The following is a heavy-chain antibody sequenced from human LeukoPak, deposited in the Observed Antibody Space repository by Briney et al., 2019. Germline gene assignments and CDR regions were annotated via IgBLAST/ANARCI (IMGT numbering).Heavy chain of an antibody. CDR1: GGSISSGDYY. J-gene: IGHJ3*02. CDR3: ARDGKYYYDSSGPNAFDI. D-gene: IGHD3-22*01. V-gene: IGHV4-30-4*01. CDR2: IYYSGST. Sequence: SETLSLTCTVSGGSISSGDYYWSWIRQPPGKGLEWIVYIYYSGSTYYNPSLKSRVTISVDTSKNQFSLKLSSVTAADTAVYYCARDGKYYYDSSGPNAFDIWGQGTMVTVSS.